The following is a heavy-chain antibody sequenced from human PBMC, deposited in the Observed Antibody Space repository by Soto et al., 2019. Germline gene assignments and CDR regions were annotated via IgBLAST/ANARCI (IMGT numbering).Heavy chain of an antibody. CDR3: ARDRVRGYQLLPPSTSWFDP. D-gene: IGHD2-2*01. Sequence: ASVKVSCKASGYTFTSYYMHWVRQAPGQGLEWMGIINPSGGSTSYAQKFQGRVTMTRDTSTSTVYMELSSLRSEDTAVYYCARDRVRGYQLLPPSTSWFDPWGQGTLVTVSS. CDR1: GYTFTSYY. CDR2: INPSGGST. J-gene: IGHJ5*02. V-gene: IGHV1-46*03.